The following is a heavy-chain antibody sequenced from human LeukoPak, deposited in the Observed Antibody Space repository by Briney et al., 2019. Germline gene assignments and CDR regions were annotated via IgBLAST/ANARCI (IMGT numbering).Heavy chain of an antibody. CDR1: GGTFSSYA. Sequence: TVKVSCKASGGTFSSYAISWVRQAPGQGLEWMGGITPIFGTANYAQKFQDRVTITADESTSTAYMELSSLRSEDTAVYYCARDTRIAAAEYSFDYWGQGTLVTVSS. V-gene: IGHV1-69*01. J-gene: IGHJ4*02. CDR2: ITPIFGTA. CDR3: ARDTRIAAAEYSFDY. D-gene: IGHD6-13*01.